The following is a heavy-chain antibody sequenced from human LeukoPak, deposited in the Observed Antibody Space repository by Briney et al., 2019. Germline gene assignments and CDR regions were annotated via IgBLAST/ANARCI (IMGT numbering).Heavy chain of an antibody. V-gene: IGHV6-1*01. CDR1: GYSVSGNSAT. D-gene: IGHD3-9*01. Sequence: SQTLSLTCAISGYSVSGNSATWNWLRQSPSRCLEWLGRIYYRSKWYSDYAVSVKGRITINPDTSKNQFSLLLNSVTPEDTAVYFCGRAEHDWGSDYWGQGTLVTVSS. J-gene: IGHJ4*02. CDR3: GRAEHDWGSDY. CDR2: IYYRSKWYS.